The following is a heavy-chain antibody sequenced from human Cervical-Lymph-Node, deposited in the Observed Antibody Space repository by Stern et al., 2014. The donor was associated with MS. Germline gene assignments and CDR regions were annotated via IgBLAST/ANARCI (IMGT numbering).Heavy chain of an antibody. CDR3: ARNGYSIGWDHDAFDI. D-gene: IGHD6-19*01. J-gene: IGHJ3*02. CDR2: IYSGGST. Sequence: EVQLVESGGGLVQPGGSLRLSCAASGFTVRSSFVSWVRQAPGKGLEWISVIYSGGSTYFADSVKGRFTLSRHNSNNTLYLQMNSLRPEDTAVYYCARNGYSIGWDHDAFDIWGQGTMVTVSS. CDR1: GFTVRSSF. V-gene: IGHV3-53*04.